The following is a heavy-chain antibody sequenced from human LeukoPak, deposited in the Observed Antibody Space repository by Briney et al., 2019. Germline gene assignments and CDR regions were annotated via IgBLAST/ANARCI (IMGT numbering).Heavy chain of an antibody. CDR3: AKGSGYDSSGYLDY. J-gene: IGHJ4*02. Sequence: GGSLRLSCAASGFTFDDYAMHWVRQAPGKGLEWVSGISRNSGSIGYADSVKGRFTISRDNAKNSLYLQMNSLRAEDTALYYCAKGSGYDSSGYLDYWGQGTLVTVSS. CDR2: ISRNSGSI. CDR1: GFTFDDYA. V-gene: IGHV3-9*01. D-gene: IGHD3-22*01.